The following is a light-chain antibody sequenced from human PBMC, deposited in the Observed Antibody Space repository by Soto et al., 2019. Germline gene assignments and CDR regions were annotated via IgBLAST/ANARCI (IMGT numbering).Light chain of an antibody. Sequence: DIQMTHSPSSLSASVGDRVTITCRASQDISNYLNWYQQRPGKAPNLLIYDASNLERGVPSRFSGTRSGTHFTFGITSLQPEDVATYYCQQTDSLPITFGQGTRLEI. J-gene: IGKJ5*01. CDR3: QQTDSLPIT. V-gene: IGKV1-33*01. CDR1: QDISNY. CDR2: DAS.